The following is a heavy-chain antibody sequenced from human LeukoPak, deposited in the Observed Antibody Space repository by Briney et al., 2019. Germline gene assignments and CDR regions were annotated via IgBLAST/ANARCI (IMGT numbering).Heavy chain of an antibody. J-gene: IGHJ4*02. CDR2: ISGSGGST. CDR1: GFTFSSYG. CDR3: AKLLWFGELFLFDY. Sequence: GGTLRLSCAASGFTFSSYGMSWVRQAPGKGLEWVSAISGSGGSTYYADSVKGRFTISRDNSKNTLYLQMNSLRAEDTAVYYCAKLLWFGELFLFDYWGQGTLVTVSS. D-gene: IGHD3-10*01. V-gene: IGHV3-23*01.